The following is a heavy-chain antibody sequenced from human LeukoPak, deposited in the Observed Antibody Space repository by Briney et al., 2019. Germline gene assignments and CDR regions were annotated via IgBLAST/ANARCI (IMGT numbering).Heavy chain of an antibody. J-gene: IGHJ6*03. CDR1: GFTFRKYA. V-gene: IGHV3-30*04. D-gene: IGHD6-19*01. CDR3: ARQKLAVAGTFYPNYYMDV. Sequence: GRSLRLSCAVSGFTFRKYAMHWVRQAPGKGLEWMAVISYDGSSSYYAESVKGRFTISRDSSKNTLYLQMNSLRTEDTAVYYCARQKLAVAGTFYPNYYMDVWGTGTTVTVSS. CDR2: ISYDGSSS.